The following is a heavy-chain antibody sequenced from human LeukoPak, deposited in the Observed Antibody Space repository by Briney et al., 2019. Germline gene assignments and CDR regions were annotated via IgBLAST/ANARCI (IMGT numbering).Heavy chain of an antibody. Sequence: GGSLRLSCAASGFTFSNYWMGWVRQAPGKGLEWVANIKQDGSEKRYVDPVKGRFTISRDNAKNSLYLQMNSLRAEDTAVYYCAKDRGKSFDYWGQGTLVTVSS. CDR2: IKQDGSEK. CDR1: GFTFSNYW. J-gene: IGHJ4*02. V-gene: IGHV3-7*01. CDR3: AKDRGKSFDY.